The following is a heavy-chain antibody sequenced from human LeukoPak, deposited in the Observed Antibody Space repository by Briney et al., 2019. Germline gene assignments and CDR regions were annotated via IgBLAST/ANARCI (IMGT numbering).Heavy chain of an antibody. CDR2: ITGSSNHI. CDR1: GFTFSSYI. J-gene: IGHJ4*02. V-gene: IGHV3-21*01. CDR3: ARDLAVYCSRTTCSDLDY. Sequence: GGSLRLSCAASGFTFSSYIMTWVRQAPGKGLEWVSSITGSSNHIYYADSVKGRFTISRDNAKNSLYLQMNSLRVEDTAVYYCARDLAVYCSRTTCSDLDYWGQGTRVTVSS. D-gene: IGHD2-2*01.